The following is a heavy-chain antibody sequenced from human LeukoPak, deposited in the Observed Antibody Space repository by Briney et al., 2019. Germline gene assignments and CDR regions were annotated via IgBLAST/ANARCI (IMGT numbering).Heavy chain of an antibody. V-gene: IGHV4-34*01. Sequence: PSETLSLTCAVYGGSFSGYYWSWIRQPPGKGLEWIGEINHSGSTNYNPSLKSRVTISVDTSKNQFSLKLSSVTAADTAVYYCARAGRIAVAGRRGANWFDPWGQGTLVTVSS. CDR2: INHSGST. CDR1: GGSFSGYY. CDR3: ARAGRIAVAGRRGANWFDP. J-gene: IGHJ5*02. D-gene: IGHD6-19*01.